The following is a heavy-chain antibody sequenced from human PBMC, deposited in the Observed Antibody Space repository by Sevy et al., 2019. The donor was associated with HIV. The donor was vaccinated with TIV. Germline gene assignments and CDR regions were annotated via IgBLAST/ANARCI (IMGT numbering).Heavy chain of an antibody. D-gene: IGHD2-15*01. Sequence: SETLSLTCTVSGGSISSGDYYWSWIRQPPGKGLEWIGYIYYSGSTYYNPSLKSRVTISVDTSKNQFSLKLSSLTAAETAVYYCARVLVVAPNAGGFDYWGQGTLVTVSS. CDR1: GGSISSGDYY. J-gene: IGHJ4*02. V-gene: IGHV4-30-4*01. CDR3: ARVLVVAPNAGGFDY. CDR2: IYYSGST.